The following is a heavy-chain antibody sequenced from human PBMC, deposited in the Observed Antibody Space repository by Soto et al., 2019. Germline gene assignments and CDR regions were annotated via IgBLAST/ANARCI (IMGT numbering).Heavy chain of an antibody. D-gene: IGHD6-13*01. CDR2: IYSGGST. J-gene: IGHJ6*02. V-gene: IGHV3-53*01. CDR1: GFTVSSNY. CDR3: ARSEQQLVGHYYYYGMDV. Sequence: GGSMRLSCAACGFTVSSNYMSWVRQAPGKGLEWVSVIYSGGSTYYADSVKGRFTISRDNSKNTLYLQMNSLRAEDTAVYYCARSEQQLVGHYYYYGMDVWGQGTTVTVSS.